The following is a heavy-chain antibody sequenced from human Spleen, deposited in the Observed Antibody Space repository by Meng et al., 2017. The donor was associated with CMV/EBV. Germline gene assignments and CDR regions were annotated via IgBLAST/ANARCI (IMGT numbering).Heavy chain of an antibody. V-gene: IGHV3-11*01. D-gene: IGHD5-24*01. CDR3: ARAGWLQLSYFDC. Sequence: ACGFTFSDYFITWIRQAPGKGLEWVSYISNSGTIIYYANSVRGRFTISRDNAENSLYLQMNSLRAEDTAVYYCARAGWLQLSYFDCWGQGTLVTVSS. CDR2: ISNSGTII. CDR1: GFTFSDYF. J-gene: IGHJ4*02.